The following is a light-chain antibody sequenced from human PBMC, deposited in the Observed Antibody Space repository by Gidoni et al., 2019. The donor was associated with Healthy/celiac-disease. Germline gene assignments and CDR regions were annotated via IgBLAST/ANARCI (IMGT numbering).Light chain of an antibody. CDR2: AAS. V-gene: IGKV1-39*01. CDR3: QQSYSTPPEYT. CDR1: HSISSY. J-gene: IGKJ2*01. Sequence: DIQMTQSPSSLSASVGDRVTITCRASHSISSYLNWYQQKPGKAPKLLIYAASSLQSGVPSRFSGSGSGTDFTLTISSLQPEDVATYYCQQSYSTPPEYTFGQGTKLEIK.